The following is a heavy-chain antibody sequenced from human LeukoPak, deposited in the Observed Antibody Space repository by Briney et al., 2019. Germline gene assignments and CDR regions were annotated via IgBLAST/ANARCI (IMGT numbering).Heavy chain of an antibody. Sequence: SETLSLTCTVSGYSISSGYYWGWIRQPPGKGLEWIGSIYYSGSTYYNPSLKSRVTISVDTSKNQFSLKLSSVTAADTAVYYCTRGSIAYYYMDVWGKGTTVTISS. CDR3: TRGSIAYYYMDV. J-gene: IGHJ6*03. D-gene: IGHD3-22*01. CDR2: IYYSGST. CDR1: GYSISSGYY. V-gene: IGHV4-38-2*02.